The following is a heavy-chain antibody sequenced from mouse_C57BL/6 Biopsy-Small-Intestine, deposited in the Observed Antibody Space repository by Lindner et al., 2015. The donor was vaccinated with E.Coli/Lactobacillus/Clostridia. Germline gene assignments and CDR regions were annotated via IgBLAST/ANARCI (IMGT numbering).Heavy chain of an antibody. CDR2: INPSTGGA. V-gene: IGHV1-42*01. J-gene: IGHJ2*01. CDR3: ARREVYYFDY. CDR1: GYSFTGYY. Sequence: VQLQESGPELVKSGASVKISCKASGYSFTGYYMNWVKQSPEKSLEWIGEINPSTGGATYNQKFGTKVTLTVNRSFSTFYMQFKSLSSDDSAVYYCARREVYYFDYWGQGTTLTVSS.